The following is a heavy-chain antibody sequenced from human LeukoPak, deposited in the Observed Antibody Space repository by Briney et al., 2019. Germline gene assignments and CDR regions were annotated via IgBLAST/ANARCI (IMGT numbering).Heavy chain of an antibody. Sequence: GASVKVSCKASGYTFTGYYMHWVRQAPGQGLEWMGWINPNSGGTNYAQKFQGSVALTRDTSINTAYMELSRLRSDDTAVYYCVRGGSVAVGGKVFAYWGQGVLVTVSS. CDR3: VRGGSVAVGGKVFAY. CDR2: INPNSGGT. CDR1: GYTFTGYY. J-gene: IGHJ4*02. D-gene: IGHD6-19*01. V-gene: IGHV1-2*02.